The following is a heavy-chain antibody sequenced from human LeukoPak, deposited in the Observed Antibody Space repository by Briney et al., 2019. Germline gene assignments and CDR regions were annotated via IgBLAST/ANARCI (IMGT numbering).Heavy chain of an antibody. V-gene: IGHV4-34*01. Sequence: PSETLSLNCAVYGGSFSGYYWSWIRQPPGKKLEWIGEINHSGSTNYNPSLKSRVTISVDTSKNQFSLKLSSVTAADTAVYYCARARGGYSYGYHYWGQGTLVTVSS. CDR2: INHSGST. D-gene: IGHD5-18*01. J-gene: IGHJ4*02. CDR3: ARARGGYSYGYHY. CDR1: GGSFSGYY.